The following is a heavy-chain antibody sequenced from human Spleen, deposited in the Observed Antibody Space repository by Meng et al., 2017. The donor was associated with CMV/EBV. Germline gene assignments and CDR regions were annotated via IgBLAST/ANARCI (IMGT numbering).Heavy chain of an antibody. V-gene: IGHV1-46*01. CDR1: GGTFSSYT. CDR2: INPSGGST. Sequence: ASVKVSCKASGGTFSSYTISWVRQAPGQGLEWMGIINPSGGSTSYAQKFQGRVTMTRDTSTSTVYMELSSLRSEDTAVYYCARDLWFGELFRGGMDVWGQGTTVTVSS. D-gene: IGHD3-10*01. J-gene: IGHJ6*02. CDR3: ARDLWFGELFRGGMDV.